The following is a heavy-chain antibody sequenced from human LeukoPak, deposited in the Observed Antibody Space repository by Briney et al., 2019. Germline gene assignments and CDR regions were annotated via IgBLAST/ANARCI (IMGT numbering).Heavy chain of an antibody. CDR2: IYYSGST. CDR3: ARAIKHHYYYYGMDV. CDR1: GGSFSSYY. J-gene: IGHJ6*02. V-gene: IGHV4-59*01. Sequence: SETLSLTCTVSGGSFSSYYWSWIRQPPGKGLEWIGYIYYSGSTNYNPSLKSRVTISVDTSKNQFSLKLSSVTAADTAVYYCARAIKHHYYYYGMDVWGQGTTVTVSS.